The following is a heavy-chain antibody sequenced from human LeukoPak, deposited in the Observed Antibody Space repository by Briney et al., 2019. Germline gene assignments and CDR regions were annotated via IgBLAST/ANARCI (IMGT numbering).Heavy chain of an antibody. V-gene: IGHV1-69*13. CDR1: GGTFSSYA. CDR2: IIPIFGTA. J-gene: IGHJ5*02. Sequence: GASVKVSCKASGGTFSSYAISWVRQAPGQGLEWMGGIIPIFGTANYAQKFQGRVTITADESTSTAYMELRSLRSDDTAVYYCARDSPIVVVVAATSAHNWFDPWGQGTLVTVSS. D-gene: IGHD2-15*01. CDR3: ARDSPIVVVVAATSAHNWFDP.